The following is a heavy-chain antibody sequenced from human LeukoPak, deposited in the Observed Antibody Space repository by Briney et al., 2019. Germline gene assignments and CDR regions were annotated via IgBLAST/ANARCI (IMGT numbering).Heavy chain of an antibody. Sequence: SETLSLTCAVYGGSFSGYYWNWIRQPPGKGLEWIGEINHSGSTNYNPSLKSRVTISVDTSKNQFSLKLSSVTAADTAVYYCARGTKIAVAGTLWFDPWGQGTLVTVSS. V-gene: IGHV4-34*01. CDR2: INHSGST. CDR1: GGSFSGYY. J-gene: IGHJ5*02. CDR3: ARGTKIAVAGTLWFDP. D-gene: IGHD6-19*01.